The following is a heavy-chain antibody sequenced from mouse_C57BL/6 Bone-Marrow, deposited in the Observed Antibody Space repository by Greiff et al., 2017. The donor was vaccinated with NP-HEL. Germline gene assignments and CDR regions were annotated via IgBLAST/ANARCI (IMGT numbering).Heavy chain of an antibody. CDR3: AIWLRRVVDY. D-gene: IGHD2-2*01. CDR2: INPNNGGT. V-gene: IGHV1-26*01. CDR1: GYTFTDYY. J-gene: IGHJ4*01. Sequence: VQLQQSGPELVKPGASVKISCKASGYTFTDYYMNWVKQSHGKSLEWIGDINPNNGGTSYNQKFKGKATLTVDKSSSTAYMELRSLTSEDSAVYYCAIWLRRVVDYWGQGTSVTVSS.